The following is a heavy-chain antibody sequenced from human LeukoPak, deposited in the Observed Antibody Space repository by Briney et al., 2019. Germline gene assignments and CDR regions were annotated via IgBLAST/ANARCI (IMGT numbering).Heavy chain of an antibody. V-gene: IGHV1-69*13. CDR1: GGTFSSYA. CDR3: ARVGYYGSGNTYYMEV. Sequence: SVKVSCKASGGTFSSYAISWVRQAPGQGLEWMGGIIPIFCTANNVQKFQGRVTITADESTSTASMELSSLRSEDTAVYYCARVGYYGSGNTYYMEVWGKGTTVTVSS. CDR2: IIPIFCTA. D-gene: IGHD3-10*01. J-gene: IGHJ6*03.